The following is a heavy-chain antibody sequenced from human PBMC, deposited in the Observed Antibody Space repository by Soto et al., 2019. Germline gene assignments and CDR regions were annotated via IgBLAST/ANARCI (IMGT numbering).Heavy chain of an antibody. Sequence: ASVKVSCKASGYTFTSYDINWVRQATGQGLEWMGWMNPNSGNTGYAQKFQGRVTMTRNTSISTAYMELSSLRSEDTAVYYCARGLEGAGYDSNWFDPWGQGTLVTVSS. CDR1: GYTFTSYD. CDR3: ARGLEGAGYDSNWFDP. V-gene: IGHV1-8*01. D-gene: IGHD5-12*01. J-gene: IGHJ5*02. CDR2: MNPNSGNT.